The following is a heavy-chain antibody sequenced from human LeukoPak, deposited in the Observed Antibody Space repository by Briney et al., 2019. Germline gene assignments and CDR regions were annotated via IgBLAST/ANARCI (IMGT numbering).Heavy chain of an antibody. CDR2: INHSGST. D-gene: IGHD3-22*01. CDR1: GGSFSGYY. J-gene: IGHJ4*02. V-gene: IGHV4-34*01. Sequence: SETLSLTCAVYGGSFSGYYWSWIRQPPGKGLEWIGEINHSGSTNYNPSLKGRVTISVDTSKNQFSLKLSSVTAADTAVYYCARGNYYLLDLDYWGQGTLVTVSS. CDR3: ARGNYYLLDLDY.